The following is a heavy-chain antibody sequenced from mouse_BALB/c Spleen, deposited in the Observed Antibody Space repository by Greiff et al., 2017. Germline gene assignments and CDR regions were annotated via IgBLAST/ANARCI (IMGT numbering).Heavy chain of an antibody. V-gene: IGHV14-3*02. D-gene: IGHD4-1*01. Sequence: VQLQQSGAELVKPGASVKLSCTASGFNIKDTYMHWVKQRPEQGLEWIGRIDPANGNTKYDPKFQGKATITADTSSNTAYLQLSSLTSEDTAVYYCARPRWDVEAMDYWGQGTSVTVSS. CDR2: IDPANGNT. J-gene: IGHJ4*01. CDR1: GFNIKDTY. CDR3: ARPRWDVEAMDY.